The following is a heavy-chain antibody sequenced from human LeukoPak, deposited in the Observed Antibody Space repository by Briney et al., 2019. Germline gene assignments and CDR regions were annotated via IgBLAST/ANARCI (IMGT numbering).Heavy chain of an antibody. V-gene: IGHV3-23*01. Sequence: PGGSLRLSCAASGFTFSSYAMSWVRQAPGKGLEWASAISGSGGSTYYADSVKGRFTISRDNSKNTLYLQMNSLRAEDTAVYYCAKDGYCSSTSCYRLAFDIWGQGTMVTVSS. D-gene: IGHD2-2*03. CDR2: ISGSGGST. CDR3: AKDGYCSSTSCYRLAFDI. CDR1: GFTFSSYA. J-gene: IGHJ3*02.